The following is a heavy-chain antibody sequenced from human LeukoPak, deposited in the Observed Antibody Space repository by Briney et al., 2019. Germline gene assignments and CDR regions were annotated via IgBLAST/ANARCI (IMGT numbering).Heavy chain of an antibody. CDR1: GFTFNDYA. CDR3: AKDYYYDSSGYTYFDY. CDR2: ISWNSGTI. V-gene: IGHV3-9*03. Sequence: RAGGSLRLSCVASGFTFNDYAMHWVRHAPGKGLEWVSSISWNSGTIGYADSVKGRFTISRDNAKNSLYLQMNSLRAEDMAFYYCAKDYYYDSSGYTYFDYWGQGALVTVSS. D-gene: IGHD3-22*01. J-gene: IGHJ4*02.